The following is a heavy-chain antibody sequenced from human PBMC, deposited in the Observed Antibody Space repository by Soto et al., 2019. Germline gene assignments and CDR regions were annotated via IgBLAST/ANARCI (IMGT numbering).Heavy chain of an antibody. CDR2: IFPSDSDT. J-gene: IGHJ4*02. V-gene: IGHV5-51*01. D-gene: IGHD3-10*01. CDR3: ARHYYGLPE. CDR1: GYTFANSW. Sequence: GESPKISCQGSGYTFANSWIARVRQMPRKGLEWMGIIFPSDSDTRYSPSFQGQITISADKSISTAYLQWSSLKASDTAMYYCARHYYGLPEWGQGTLVTVSS.